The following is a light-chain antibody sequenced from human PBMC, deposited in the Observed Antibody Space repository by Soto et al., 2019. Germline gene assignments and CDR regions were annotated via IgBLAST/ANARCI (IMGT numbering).Light chain of an antibody. V-gene: IGKV1-5*03. CDR2: RAS. CDR3: QQYNGYSRA. J-gene: IGKJ1*01. CDR1: QSISGW. Sequence: DIQMTQSPSTLSASIGDRVTITCRASQSISGWLAWHQQKPGKAPKLLIYRASNLESGVPSRFSGSGSGTEFPLTISSLQPDDFATCYCQQYNGYSRAFGQGTKGEIK.